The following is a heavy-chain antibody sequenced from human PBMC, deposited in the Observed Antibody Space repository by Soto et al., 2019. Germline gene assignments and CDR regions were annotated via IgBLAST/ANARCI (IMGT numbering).Heavy chain of an antibody. CDR1: GYTFTSYA. D-gene: IGHD3-10*01. V-gene: IGHV1-3*01. Sequence: ASAKVSCKASGYTFTSYAMHLVRQAPGQRLEWMGWINAGNGNTKYSQKFQGRVTITRDTSASTAYMELSSLGSEDTAVYYCARGARGVIPYYYYYMDVWGKGTTVTVSS. CDR3: ARGARGVIPYYYYYMDV. CDR2: INAGNGNT. J-gene: IGHJ6*03.